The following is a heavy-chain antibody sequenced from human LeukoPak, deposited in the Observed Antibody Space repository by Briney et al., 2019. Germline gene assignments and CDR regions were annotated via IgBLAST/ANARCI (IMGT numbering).Heavy chain of an antibody. CDR3: ATYTQFFGAPGTDY. CDR2: LDKDGSEK. J-gene: IGHJ4*02. D-gene: IGHD3-10*01. Sequence: GGSLRLSCAASGFTFSNYWMRGVRQAPGKGVEWVASLDKDGSEKRYVDSVRRRFTISRDNAKNSVYLQMNSLGAEDTAVYYCATYTQFFGAPGTDYWGQGTLVTVSS. V-gene: IGHV3-7*01. CDR1: GFTFSNYW.